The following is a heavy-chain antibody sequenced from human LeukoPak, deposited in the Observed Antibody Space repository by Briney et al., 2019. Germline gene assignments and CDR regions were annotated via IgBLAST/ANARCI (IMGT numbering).Heavy chain of an antibody. CDR2: IIPIFGTA. V-gene: IGHV1-69*13. D-gene: IGHD1-26*01. Sequence: ASVKVSCKASGYTFTSYYMHWVRQAPGQGLEWMGGIIPIFGTANYAQKFQGRVTITADESTSTAYMELSSLRSEDTAVYYCARAPGSYYGEDYWGQGTLVTVSS. J-gene: IGHJ4*02. CDR1: GYTFTSYY. CDR3: ARAPGSYYGEDY.